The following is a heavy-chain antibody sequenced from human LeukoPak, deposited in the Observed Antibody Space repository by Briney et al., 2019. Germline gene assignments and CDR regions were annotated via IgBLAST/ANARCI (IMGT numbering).Heavy chain of an antibody. CDR1: GGSISSYY. J-gene: IGHJ3*02. D-gene: IGHD2-15*01. Sequence: SETLSLTCTVSGGSISSYYWSWIRQPAGKGPEWIGRIYTSGSTNYNPSLKSRVTMSVDTSKNQFSLKLSSVTAADTAVYYCARGTRVVALYDAFDIWGQGTMVTVSS. V-gene: IGHV4-4*07. CDR2: IYTSGST. CDR3: ARGTRVVALYDAFDI.